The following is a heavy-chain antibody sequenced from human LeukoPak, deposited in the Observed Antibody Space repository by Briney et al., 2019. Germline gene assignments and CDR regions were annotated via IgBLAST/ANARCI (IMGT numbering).Heavy chain of an antibody. CDR3: AGVGIVVVPAANPQDYYYGMDV. CDR1: GFTFSSYW. J-gene: IGHJ6*02. D-gene: IGHD2-2*03. Sequence: PGGSLRLSCAASGFTFSSYWMHWVRQAPGKGLVWVSRINSDGSSTSYADSVKGRFTISRDNAKNTLYLQMNSLRAEDTAVYYCAGVGIVVVPAANPQDYYYGMDVWGQGTTVTVSS. CDR2: INSDGSST. V-gene: IGHV3-74*01.